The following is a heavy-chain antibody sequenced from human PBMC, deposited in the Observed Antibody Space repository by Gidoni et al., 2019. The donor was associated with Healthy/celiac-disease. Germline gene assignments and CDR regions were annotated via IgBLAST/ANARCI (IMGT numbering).Heavy chain of an antibody. J-gene: IGHJ6*02. D-gene: IGHD6-13*01. Sequence: QVQLVESGGGVVQPGRSLRLSCAASGFTFSSYGMPWVRQAPGKGLEWVAVIWYDGSNKYYADSVKGRFTISRDNSKNTLYLQMNSLRAEDTAVYYCARDRGHSSSWISDYYGMDVWGQGTTVTVSS. CDR2: IWYDGSNK. CDR3: ARDRGHSSSWISDYYGMDV. CDR1: GFTFSSYG. V-gene: IGHV3-33*01.